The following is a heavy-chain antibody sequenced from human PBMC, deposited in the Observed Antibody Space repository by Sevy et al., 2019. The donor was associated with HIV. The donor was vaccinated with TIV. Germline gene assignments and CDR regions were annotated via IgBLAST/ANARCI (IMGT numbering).Heavy chain of an antibody. CDR2: IIPIFGTA. J-gene: IGHJ6*03. V-gene: IGHV1-69*06. CDR3: ARNMVRGVDYYYYYMDV. CDR1: GGTFSSYA. Sequence: ASVKVSCKASGGTFSSYAISWVRQAPGQGLEWMGGIIPIFGTANYAQKFQGRVTITADKSTSTAYMELSSLRSEDTAVYYCARNMVRGVDYYYYYMDVCGKGTTVTVSS. D-gene: IGHD3-10*01.